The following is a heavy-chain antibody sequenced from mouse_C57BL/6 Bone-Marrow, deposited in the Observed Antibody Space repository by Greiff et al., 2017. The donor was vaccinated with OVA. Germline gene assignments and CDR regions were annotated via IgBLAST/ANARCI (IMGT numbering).Heavy chain of an antibody. CDR3: ARSPNYYGSSYGAMDY. CDR2: IHPNSGST. Sequence: VQLQQPGAELVKPGASVKLSCKASGYTFTSYWMHWVKQRPGQGLEWIGMIHPNSGSTNYNEKFKSKATLTVDKSSSTAYMQLSSLTSEDSAVYYCARSPNYYGSSYGAMDYWGQGTSVTVSS. V-gene: IGHV1-64*01. CDR1: GYTFTSYW. D-gene: IGHD1-1*01. J-gene: IGHJ4*01.